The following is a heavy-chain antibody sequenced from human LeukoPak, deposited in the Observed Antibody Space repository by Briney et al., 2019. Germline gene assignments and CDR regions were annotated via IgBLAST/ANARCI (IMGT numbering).Heavy chain of an antibody. D-gene: IGHD3-10*01. V-gene: IGHV3-48*02. CDR2: ISSTGSTI. J-gene: IGHJ4*02. CDR1: GFTFSSYS. CDR3: ARDGSSLPYYFDF. Sequence: GGSLRLSCAASGFTFSSYSMNWVRQAPGKGLEWVSYISSTGSTIYYADSLKGRFTISRDNAKNSLSLQLNSLRDEDAAVYYCARDGSSLPYYFDFWGQGTLVTVSS.